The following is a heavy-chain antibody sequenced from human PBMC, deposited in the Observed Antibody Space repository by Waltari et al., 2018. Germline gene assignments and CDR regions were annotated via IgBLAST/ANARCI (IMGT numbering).Heavy chain of an antibody. Sequence: EVQLVESGGGLVKPGGSLRLSCAASGFNFSSYSMQWVRQAPGKGLEWVSSISSSSSYIYYADSVKGRFTISRDNAKNSLYLQMNSLRAEDTAVYYCARDSSSWYYFDYWGQGTLVTVSS. CDR3: ARDSSSWYYFDY. CDR2: ISSSSSYI. CDR1: GFNFSSYS. J-gene: IGHJ4*02. V-gene: IGHV3-21*01. D-gene: IGHD6-13*01.